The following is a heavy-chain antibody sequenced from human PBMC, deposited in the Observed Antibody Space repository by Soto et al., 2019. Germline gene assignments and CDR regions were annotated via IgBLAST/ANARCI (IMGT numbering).Heavy chain of an antibody. CDR2: IIPIFGTA. J-gene: IGHJ6*02. Sequence: SVKVSCKASGGTFSSYVISWVRQAPGQGLEWMGGIIPIFGTANYAQKFQGRVTITADKSTSTAYMELSSLRSEDTAVYYCARDRNYYGSGSYYNRSYYYGMDVWGQGTTVTVSS. D-gene: IGHD3-10*01. CDR1: GGTFSSYV. V-gene: IGHV1-69*06. CDR3: ARDRNYYGSGSYYNRSYYYGMDV.